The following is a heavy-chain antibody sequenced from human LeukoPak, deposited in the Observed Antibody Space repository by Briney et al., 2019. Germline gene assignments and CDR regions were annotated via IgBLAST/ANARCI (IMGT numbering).Heavy chain of an antibody. J-gene: IGHJ3*02. V-gene: IGHV3-7*01. CDR1: GFTFSTYI. CDR3: AREVVAGFSDALDI. D-gene: IGHD2-15*01. CDR2: IKQDGSEK. Sequence: GGSLRLSCAASGFTFSTYIMNWVRQAPGKGLEWVANIKQDGSEKDYVDSVKGRFTISRDNAKNSLYLQMNSLRAEDTAVYYCAREVVAGFSDALDIWGQGTMVTVSS.